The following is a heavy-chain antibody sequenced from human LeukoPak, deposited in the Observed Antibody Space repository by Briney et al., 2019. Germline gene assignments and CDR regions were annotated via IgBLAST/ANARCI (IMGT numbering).Heavy chain of an antibody. V-gene: IGHV4-34*01. CDR2: INHSGST. CDR3: ARGRHYYYDSSGYDLLDY. CDR1: GGSFSGYY. Sequence: SETLSLTCAVYGGSFSGYYWSWIRQPPGKGLEWIGEINHSGSTNYNPSLKSRVTISVDTSKNQFSLKLSSVTAADTAVYYCARGRHYYYDSSGYDLLDYWGQGTLVTVSS. J-gene: IGHJ4*02. D-gene: IGHD3-22*01.